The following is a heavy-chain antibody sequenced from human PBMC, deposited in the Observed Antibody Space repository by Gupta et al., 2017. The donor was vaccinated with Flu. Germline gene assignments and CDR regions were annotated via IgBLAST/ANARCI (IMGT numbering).Heavy chain of an antibody. CDR3: ARDFADFRFDY. J-gene: IGHJ4*02. Sequence: FIWSSSCRTGVREASENGLEWVANRNKDGSVKNYVDSVKGRFTISRDNAKNSMYLQMDSLRAEDTGVYFCARDFADFRFDYWGRGTLVTVSS. CDR1: FIWSSSC. D-gene: IGHD4-4*01. V-gene: IGHV3-7*01. CDR2: RNKDGSVK.